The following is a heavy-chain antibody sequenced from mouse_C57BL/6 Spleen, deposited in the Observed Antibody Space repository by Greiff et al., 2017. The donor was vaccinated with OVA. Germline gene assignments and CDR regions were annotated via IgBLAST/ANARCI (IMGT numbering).Heavy chain of an antibody. Sequence: EVHLVESGGGLVKPGGSLKLSCAASGFTFSSYSMTWVRQTPDKRLAWVATISDGGSYTSYPDNVTGRFTISRDNAKNNLYLQMSHLKSEDTAMYYCARGGTGTFDYWGQGTTLTVSS. D-gene: IGHD4-1*01. CDR1: GFTFSSYS. CDR3: ARGGTGTFDY. CDR2: ISDGGSYT. J-gene: IGHJ2*01. V-gene: IGHV5-4*01.